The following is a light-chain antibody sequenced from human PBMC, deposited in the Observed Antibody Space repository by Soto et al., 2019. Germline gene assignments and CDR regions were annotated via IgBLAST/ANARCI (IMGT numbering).Light chain of an antibody. V-gene: IGLV2-8*01. CDR2: EIN. Sequence: QSVLTQPPSASGSPGQSVTISCTGTSSDVGAYDYVSWYQQHPGKAPKLMIYEINKRPSGVPDRFSGSKSGNTASLTVSGLQAEDEADYYCSSSAGSNNFPYVFGTGTKV. CDR1: SSDVGAYDY. J-gene: IGLJ1*01. CDR3: SSSAGSNNFPYV.